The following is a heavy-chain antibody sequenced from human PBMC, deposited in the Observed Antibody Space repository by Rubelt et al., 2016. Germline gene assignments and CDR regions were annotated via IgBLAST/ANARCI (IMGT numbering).Heavy chain of an antibody. V-gene: IGHV4-34*01. J-gene: IGHJ3*02. CDR3: ARGNVVGILDGFEI. CDR1: GGSFSGYY. CDR2: IYYSGST. D-gene: IGHD2-21*01. Sequence: QVQLQQWGAGLLKPSETLSLTCAVYGGSFSGYYWGWIRQPPGKGLEWIGSIYYSGSTYYNPSLKSRVTISVDTSKNQFSLKLGCVTAAETAVYYCARGNVVGILDGFEIWGQGTTVTDSS.